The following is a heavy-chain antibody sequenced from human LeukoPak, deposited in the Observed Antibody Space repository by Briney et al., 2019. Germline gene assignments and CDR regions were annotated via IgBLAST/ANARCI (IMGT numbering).Heavy chain of an antibody. CDR3: ARDAGGYYDSSGYSFQFDY. CDR1: GFTFSDYY. CDR2: ISSSGSTI. J-gene: IGHJ4*02. Sequence: GGSLRLSCAASGFTFSDYYMSWIRQAPGKGLEWVSYISSSGSTIYYADSVKGRFTISRDNAKNSLYLQMNSLRAEDTAVYYCARDAGGYYDSSGYSFQFDYWGRGTLVTVSS. D-gene: IGHD3-22*01. V-gene: IGHV3-11*01.